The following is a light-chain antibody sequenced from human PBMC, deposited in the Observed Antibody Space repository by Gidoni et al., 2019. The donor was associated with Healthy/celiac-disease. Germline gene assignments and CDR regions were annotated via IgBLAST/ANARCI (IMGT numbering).Light chain of an antibody. Sequence: DIQMTQSPSSVSASVGDRVNITCRASQGISRWLAWYQQKPGKAPKLLIYAASSLQSGVPSMFSGSGSGTYFTLTISSLQPEDFATYYCQQANSFPLTFGGXTKVEIK. CDR3: QQANSFPLT. V-gene: IGKV1-12*01. J-gene: IGKJ4*01. CDR1: QGISRW. CDR2: AAS.